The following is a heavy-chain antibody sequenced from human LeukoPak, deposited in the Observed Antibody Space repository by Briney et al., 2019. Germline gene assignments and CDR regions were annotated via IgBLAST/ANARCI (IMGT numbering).Heavy chain of an antibody. J-gene: IGHJ4*02. D-gene: IGHD6-19*01. CDR1: GYTFTRYA. Sequence: GASVKVSCKASGYTFTRYAIGWVRQAPGQGLEWMGWISTYNGDTNYAQNLQGRVTMTRDTSTSTAYMELRSLRSDDTAVYYCARDPSNTSGRYIYFDSWSQGTLVTVSS. CDR3: ARDPSNTSGRYIYFDS. CDR2: ISTYNGDT. V-gene: IGHV1-18*04.